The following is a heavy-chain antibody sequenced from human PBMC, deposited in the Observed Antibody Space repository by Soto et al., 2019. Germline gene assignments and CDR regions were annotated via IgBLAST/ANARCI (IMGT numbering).Heavy chain of an antibody. V-gene: IGHV1-69*02. D-gene: IGHD6-13*01. CDR1: VGTFSSYT. J-gene: IGHJ6*02. Sequence: QVQLVQSGAEVKKPGSSVKVSCTASVGTFSSYTISWVRQAPGQGLEWMGRIIPILGIANCAQKLQGRVTITADNSTSTAYMELSSLRSEDTAVYYCARGGVGSSEDYYYYYGMDVWGQGTTVTVSS. CDR3: ARGGVGSSEDYYYYYGMDV. CDR2: IIPILGIA.